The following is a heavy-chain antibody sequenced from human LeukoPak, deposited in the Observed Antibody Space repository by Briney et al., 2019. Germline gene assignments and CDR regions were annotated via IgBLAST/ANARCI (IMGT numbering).Heavy chain of an antibody. J-gene: IGHJ4*02. V-gene: IGHV4-39*01. CDR2: IYYSGNT. CDR1: GGSISSSFYH. CDR3: ARASNWNYVVYY. D-gene: IGHD1-7*01. Sequence: SETLSLTCTVSGGSISSSFYHWGWIRQPPGKGLEWIGSIYYSGNTYYNPSLKSRVTISVDTSKNQFSLRLTSVTAADTAVYYCARASNWNYVVYYWGQGTLVTVSS.